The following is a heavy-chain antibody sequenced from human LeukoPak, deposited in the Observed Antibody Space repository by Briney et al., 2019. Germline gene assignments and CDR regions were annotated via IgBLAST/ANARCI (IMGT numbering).Heavy chain of an antibody. V-gene: IGHV3-53*01. J-gene: IGHJ4*02. CDR3: ATSTVATGNNSFDH. Sequence: GGSLRLSCAASGFTVSSNYMSWVRQAPGKGLEWVSVIYSGVTTYYAEPVKGRFTISRDNSKNTLYLQMNSLRAYDTAGYYCATSTVATGNNSFDHWGQGTLVTVSS. D-gene: IGHD4-17*01. CDR1: GFTVSSNY. CDR2: IYSGVTT.